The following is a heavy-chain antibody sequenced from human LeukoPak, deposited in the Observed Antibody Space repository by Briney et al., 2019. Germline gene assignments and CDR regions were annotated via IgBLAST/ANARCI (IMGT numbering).Heavy chain of an antibody. CDR1: GYTFTGYY. V-gene: IGHV1-2*02. CDR2: INPNSGGT. Sequence: ASVKVSCKASGYTFTGYYMHWVRQAPGRGLEYMGWINPNSGGTSYAQKFQGRVTITRDTSLTTAYMEVSSLTSDDTAVYYCARDPAADAFDIWGQGTMVTVSS. CDR3: ARDPAADAFDI. J-gene: IGHJ3*02.